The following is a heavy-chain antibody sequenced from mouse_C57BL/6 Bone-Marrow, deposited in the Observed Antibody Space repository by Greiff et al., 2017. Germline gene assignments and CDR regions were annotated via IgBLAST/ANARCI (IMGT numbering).Heavy chain of an antibody. V-gene: IGHV1-61*01. CDR3: ARGLPNLLLLDY. D-gene: IGHD1-1*01. Sequence: QVQLKQPGAELVRPGSSVKLSCKASGYTFTSYWMDWVKQRPGQGLEWIGNIYPSDSETHYNQKFKDKATLTVDKSSSTAYMQLSSLTSEDSAVYYCARGLPNLLLLDYWGQGTTLTVSS. CDR1: GYTFTSYW. CDR2: IYPSDSET. J-gene: IGHJ2*01.